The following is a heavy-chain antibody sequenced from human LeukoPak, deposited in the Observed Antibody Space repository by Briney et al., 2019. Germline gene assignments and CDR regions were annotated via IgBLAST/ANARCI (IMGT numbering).Heavy chain of an antibody. CDR1: GSYW. CDR3: VSFYETY. J-gene: IGHJ4*02. Sequence: GGSLRLSCAASGSYWMHWVRQAPGKGLMWVSHINSDGSWTSYADSVKGRFTISKDNAKNTVYLQMNNLRAEDTAVYYCVSFYETYWGRGTLVTVSS. D-gene: IGHD2/OR15-2a*01. V-gene: IGHV3-74*01. CDR2: INSDGSWT.